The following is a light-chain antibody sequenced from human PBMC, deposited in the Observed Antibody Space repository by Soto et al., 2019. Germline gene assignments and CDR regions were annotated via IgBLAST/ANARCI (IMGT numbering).Light chain of an antibody. V-gene: IGLV1-44*01. CDR3: AAWDDSLKGCV. CDR1: SSNIGSTT. CDR2: NDV. Sequence: QAVVTQPPSTSGTPGQRVTISCSGSSSNIGSTTVNWYQHLPGTAPKLLIYNDVQRPSGVPDRFSGSKSGTSASLAISGLQSEDEADYYCAAWDDSLKGCVFGTGTKLTVL. J-gene: IGLJ1*01.